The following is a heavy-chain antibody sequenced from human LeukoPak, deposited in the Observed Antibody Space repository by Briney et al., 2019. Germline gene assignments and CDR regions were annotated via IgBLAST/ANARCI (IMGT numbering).Heavy chain of an antibody. CDR3: AFPNRGPYYCGSGPFDY. V-gene: IGHV3-30*02. CDR2: IRYDGSNK. CDR1: GFTFSSYG. D-gene: IGHD3-10*01. J-gene: IGHJ4*02. Sequence: RPGGSLRLSCAASGFTFSSYGMHWVRQAPGKGLEWVAFIRYDGSNKYYADSVKGRFAISRDNSKNTLYLQMNSLRAEDTAVYYCAFPNRGPYYCGSGPFDYWGQETLVTVSS.